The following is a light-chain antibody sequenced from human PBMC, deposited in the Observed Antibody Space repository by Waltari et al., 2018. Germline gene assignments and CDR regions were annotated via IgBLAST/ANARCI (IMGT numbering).Light chain of an antibody. CDR1: SPDVGTYNL. CDR3: CSYAGSWV. CDR2: GDN. V-gene: IGLV2-23*01. Sequence: QSALTQPASVSGSRGQSITISCTGTSPDVGTYNLVSWYQQHPGKAPKLMIYGDNNRPAGVSSRFSVSRSGNTASLTISGLQPEDEADYYCCSYAGSWVFGGWTKLTVL. J-gene: IGLJ3*02.